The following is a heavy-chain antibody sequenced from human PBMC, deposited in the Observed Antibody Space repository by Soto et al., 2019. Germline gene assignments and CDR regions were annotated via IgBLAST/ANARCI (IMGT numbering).Heavy chain of an antibody. Sequence: GESLKISCKGSGYSFTSYWIGWVRQMPGKGLEWMGIIYPGDSDTRYSPSFQGQVTISADKSISTAYLQWSSLKASDTAMYYCARLSHGVGDPGAFDIWGQGTMVTVSS. CDR2: IYPGDSDT. CDR3: ARLSHGVGDPGAFDI. D-gene: IGHD4-17*01. J-gene: IGHJ3*02. V-gene: IGHV5-51*01. CDR1: GYSFTSYW.